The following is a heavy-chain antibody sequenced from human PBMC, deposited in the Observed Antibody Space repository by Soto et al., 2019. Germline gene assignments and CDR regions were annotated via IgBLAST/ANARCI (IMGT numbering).Heavy chain of an antibody. D-gene: IGHD6-13*01. Sequence: SVKVSCKASGYTFTSYAISWVRQAPGQGLEWMGGIIPIFGTANYAQKFQGRVTITADESTSTAYMELSSLRSEDTAVYYCARKGSSSWYNAFDIWGQGTMVTVSS. CDR3: ARKGSSSWYNAFDI. J-gene: IGHJ3*02. CDR2: IIPIFGTA. V-gene: IGHV1-69*13. CDR1: GYTFTSYA.